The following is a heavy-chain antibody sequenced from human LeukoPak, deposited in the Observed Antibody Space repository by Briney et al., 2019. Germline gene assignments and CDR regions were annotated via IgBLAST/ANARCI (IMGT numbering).Heavy chain of an antibody. V-gene: IGHV3-23*01. J-gene: IGHJ4*02. Sequence: PGGSLRLSCAASGFTFSTYTMNWVRQAPGKGLEWVSAISGSGGSTYYADSVKGRFTISRDNSKNTLYLQMNSLRAEDTAVYYCAKDLPDYYYDSSGSDYWGQGTLVTVSS. CDR2: ISGSGGST. CDR3: AKDLPDYYYDSSGSDY. D-gene: IGHD3-22*01. CDR1: GFTFSTYT.